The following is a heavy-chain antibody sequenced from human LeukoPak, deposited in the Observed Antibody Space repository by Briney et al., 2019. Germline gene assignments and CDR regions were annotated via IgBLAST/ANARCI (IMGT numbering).Heavy chain of an antibody. J-gene: IGHJ3*02. CDR3: ARGGLGCSGGSCYSAFDI. D-gene: IGHD2-15*01. Sequence: ASVKVSCKASGGTFSSYAISWVRQAPGQGLEWMGRIIPIFGTANYAQKSQGRVTITTDESTSTAYMELSSLRSEDTAVYYCARGGLGCSGGSCYSAFDIWGQGTMVTVSS. V-gene: IGHV1-69*05. CDR2: IIPIFGTA. CDR1: GGTFSSYA.